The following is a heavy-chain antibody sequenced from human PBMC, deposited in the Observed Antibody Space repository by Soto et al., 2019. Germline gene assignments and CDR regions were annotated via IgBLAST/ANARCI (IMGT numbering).Heavy chain of an antibody. V-gene: IGHV3-30*03. CDR2: ISYDGSLQ. Sequence: QAQLVESGGGVVQPGRSLRLSCAASGFAFSSYGMHWVRQAPGTGLEWVAVISYDGSLQHYADSVKGRFTISRDNSKNMVVPQISSLRAEDTAVYYCVSDRGYGHASVPYSWGQGTLVSVSS. CDR3: VSDRGYGHASVPYS. CDR1: GFAFSSYG. J-gene: IGHJ4*02. D-gene: IGHD5-18*01.